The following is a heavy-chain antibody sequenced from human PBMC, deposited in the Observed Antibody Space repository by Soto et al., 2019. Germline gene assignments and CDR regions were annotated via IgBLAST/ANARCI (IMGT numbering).Heavy chain of an antibody. CDR2: IFYSDNT. CDR3: ARGVETYYDFWSGFSPIDY. D-gene: IGHD3-3*01. CDR1: GGSISTYY. V-gene: IGHV4-59*01. J-gene: IGHJ4*02. Sequence: PSETLSLTCTVSGGSISTYYWSWVRQSPGKGLEWIGYIFYSDNTNYNPSLKSRVTISVDTSKNQFSLKLTSVTAADTAVYFCARGVETYYDFWSGFSPIDYWGQGALVTVSS.